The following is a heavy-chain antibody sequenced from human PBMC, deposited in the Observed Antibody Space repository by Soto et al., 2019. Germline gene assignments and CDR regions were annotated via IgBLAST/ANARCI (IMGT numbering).Heavy chain of an antibody. Sequence: QVQLVESGGGVVQPGRSLRLSCAASGFTFSSYGMHWVRQAPGKGLEWVAVISYDGSNKYYADSVKGRFTISRDNFKNTLYLQMNSLRAEDTAVYYCAKDGTDIVLVPAAENYYYGMDVWGQGTTVTVSS. CDR3: AKDGTDIVLVPAAENYYYGMDV. J-gene: IGHJ6*02. V-gene: IGHV3-30*18. D-gene: IGHD2-2*01. CDR1: GFTFSSYG. CDR2: ISYDGSNK.